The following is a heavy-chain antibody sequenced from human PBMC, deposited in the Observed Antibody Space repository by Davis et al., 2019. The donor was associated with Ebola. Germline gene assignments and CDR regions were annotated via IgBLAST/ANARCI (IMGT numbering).Heavy chain of an antibody. CDR2: IRYDGSNK. D-gene: IGHD1-26*01. J-gene: IGHJ6*03. V-gene: IGHV3-30*02. Sequence: GESLKISCAASGFTFSSYGMHWVRQAPGKGLEWVAFIRYDGSNKYYADSVKGRFTISRDNSKNTLYLQMNSLRAEDTAVYYCAKDQGSGSHYYYYYYMDVWGKGTTVTVSS. CDR3: AKDQGSGSHYYYYYYMDV. CDR1: GFTFSSYG.